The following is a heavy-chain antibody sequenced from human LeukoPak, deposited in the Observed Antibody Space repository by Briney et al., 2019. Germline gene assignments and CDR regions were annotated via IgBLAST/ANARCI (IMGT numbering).Heavy chain of an antibody. V-gene: IGHV3-48*02. Sequence: PGGSLRLSCAASGFTFSSYSMNWVRQAPGKGLEWVSYISSSSSTIYYADSVKGRFTISRDNAKNSLYLQMNSLRDEDTAVYYCAREWGQNPSLVPLYYSGMDVWGQGTTVTVSS. CDR1: GFTFSSYS. CDR3: AREWGQNPSLVPLYYSGMDV. CDR2: ISSSSSTI. J-gene: IGHJ6*02. D-gene: IGHD2-2*01.